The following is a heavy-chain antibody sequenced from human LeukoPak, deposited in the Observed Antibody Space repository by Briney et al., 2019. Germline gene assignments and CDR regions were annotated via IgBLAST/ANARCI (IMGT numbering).Heavy chain of an antibody. CDR3: ARDFRDYRDYVAYFDS. Sequence: GRSLRLSCAASGFTFSTYAMHWVGQGPGKGLEGVAVILYDGTNQYYADSVKGRFTISRDNSRNTLYLQMNSLKVEDTAVYYCARDFRDYRDYVAYFDSWGQGTLVTVSS. D-gene: IGHD4-17*01. CDR1: GFTFSTYA. J-gene: IGHJ4*02. CDR2: ILYDGTNQ. V-gene: IGHV3-30-3*01.